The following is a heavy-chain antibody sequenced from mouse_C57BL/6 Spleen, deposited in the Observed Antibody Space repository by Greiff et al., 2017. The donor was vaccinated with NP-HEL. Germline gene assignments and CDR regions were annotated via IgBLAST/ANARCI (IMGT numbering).Heavy chain of an antibody. J-gene: IGHJ2*01. CDR1: GFTFSSYA. V-gene: IGHV5-9-1*02. CDR3: TRERGYLDY. Sequence: EVQLVESGEGLVKPGGSLKLSCAASGFTFSSYAMSWVRQTPEKRLEWVAYISSGGGSIYSADTVTGRFTISRDNARHTLYLQMSSLKSEDTARYYCTRERGYLDYWGQGTTLTVSS. CDR2: ISSGGGSI.